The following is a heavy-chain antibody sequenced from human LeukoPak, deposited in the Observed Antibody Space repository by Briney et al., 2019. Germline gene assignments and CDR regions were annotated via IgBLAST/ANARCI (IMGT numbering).Heavy chain of an antibody. CDR2: INHSGST. V-gene: IGHV4-34*01. CDR1: GGSFSGYY. CDR3: ARDRYCSSTSCYSWYYYGMDV. Sequence: PSETLSLTCAVYGGSFSGYYWSWIRQPPGKGLEWIGEINHSGSTNYNPSLKSRVTISVDTSKNQFSLKLSSVTAADTAVYYCARDRYCSSTSCYSWYYYGMDVWGQGTTVTVSS. D-gene: IGHD2-2*01. J-gene: IGHJ6*02.